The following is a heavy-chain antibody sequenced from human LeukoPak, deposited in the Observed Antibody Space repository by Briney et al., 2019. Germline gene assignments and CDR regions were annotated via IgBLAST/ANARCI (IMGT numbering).Heavy chain of an antibody. Sequence: GASVKVSCKASGYTFTSYDINWVRQATGQGLEWMGWMNPNSGNTGYAQKFQGRVTITRNTSISTAYMELSSLRSEDTAVYYCAREMALSLYDFRSGYPFDPWGQGTLVTVSS. CDR2: MNPNSGNT. V-gene: IGHV1-8*03. CDR1: GYTFTSYD. CDR3: AREMALSLYDFRSGYPFDP. J-gene: IGHJ5*02. D-gene: IGHD3-3*01.